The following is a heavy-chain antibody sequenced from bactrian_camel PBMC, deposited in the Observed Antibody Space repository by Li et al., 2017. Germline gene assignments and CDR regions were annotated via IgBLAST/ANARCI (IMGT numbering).Heavy chain of an antibody. V-gene: IGHV3-2*01. J-gene: IGHJ4*01. Sequence: LVESGGGLVQPGGSLRLSCAASGFTFSRNYMGWVRQAPGKGLEWVSSIYSDGSKASYADSVKGRFTISRDDAESTVYLQLNSLQIEDTGMYYCSNGKDRTGWKTPGPGTQVTVS. CDR2: IYSDGSKA. D-gene: IGHD5*01. CDR1: GFTFSRNY.